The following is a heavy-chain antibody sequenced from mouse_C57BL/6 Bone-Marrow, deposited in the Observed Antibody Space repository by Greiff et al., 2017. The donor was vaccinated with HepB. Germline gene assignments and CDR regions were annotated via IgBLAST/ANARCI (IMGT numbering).Heavy chain of an antibody. D-gene: IGHD5-1*01. V-gene: IGHV1-5*01. CDR1: GYTFTSYW. CDR3: TRVPYLRYYAMDY. J-gene: IGHJ4*01. CDR2: IYPGNSDT. Sequence: EVQLQESGTVLARPGASVKMSCKTSGYTFTSYWMHWVKQRPGQGLEWIGAIYPGNSDTSYNQKFKGKAKLTAATSASTAYMELSSLTNEDSAVYYCTRVPYLRYYAMDYWGQGTTVTVSS.